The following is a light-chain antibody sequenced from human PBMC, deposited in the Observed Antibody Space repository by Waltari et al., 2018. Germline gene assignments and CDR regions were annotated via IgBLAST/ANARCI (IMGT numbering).Light chain of an antibody. CDR2: AAS. CDR3: LQDYNFPYT. CDR1: PDIRND. Sequence: AIQMTQSPPSLSASVGDRVTIACRASPDIRNDLGWYQQKPVKAHKLLIYAASSLQTGVPSGFSGSGYGTDFTLTISSLQPEDFATYYCLQDYNFPYTFGQGTELEI. V-gene: IGKV1-6*01. J-gene: IGKJ2*01.